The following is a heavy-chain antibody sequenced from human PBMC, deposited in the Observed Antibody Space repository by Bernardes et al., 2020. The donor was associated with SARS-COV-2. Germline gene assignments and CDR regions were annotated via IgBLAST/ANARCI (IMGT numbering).Heavy chain of an antibody. CDR1: GYTFTGYY. D-gene: IGHD3-3*01. CDR2: ITPNSGGT. J-gene: IGHJ5*02. V-gene: IGHV1-2*02. Sequence: ASVKVSCKASGYTFTGYYMHWVRQAPGQGLEWMGWITPNSGGTTYAQKFQGRVTMTRDTSISTAYMELSSVTAADTAVYYCARHHPGFLEWTNWFDPWGQGTLVTGSS. CDR3: ARHHPGFLEWTNWFDP.